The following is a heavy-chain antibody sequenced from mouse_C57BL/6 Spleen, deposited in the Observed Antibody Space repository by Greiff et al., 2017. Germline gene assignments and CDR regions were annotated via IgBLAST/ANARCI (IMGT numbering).Heavy chain of an antibody. Sequence: QVQLQQSGAELVRPGASVKLSCKASGYTFTDYYINWVKQRPGQGLEWIARIYPGSGNTYYNEKFKGKATLTAEKSSSTAYMQLSSLTSEDSAVYFCATQATSSWFAYWGQGTLVTVSA. D-gene: IGHD3-2*02. CDR3: ATQATSSWFAY. J-gene: IGHJ3*01. V-gene: IGHV1-76*01. CDR2: IYPGSGNT. CDR1: GYTFTDYY.